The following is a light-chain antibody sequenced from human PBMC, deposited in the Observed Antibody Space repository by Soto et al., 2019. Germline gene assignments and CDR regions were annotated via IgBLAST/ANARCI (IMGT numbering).Light chain of an antibody. Sequence: QSVLTQPRSVSGSPGQSVTISCTGTSSDVGGYNYVSWYQQHPGKAPKLMISDVSKRPSGVPDRFSGSKSGNTASLTISGLQAEDEADYYCCSYAGRYTFYVFGTGTKLTVL. CDR2: DVS. CDR3: CSYAGRYTFYV. V-gene: IGLV2-11*01. CDR1: SSDVGGYNY. J-gene: IGLJ1*01.